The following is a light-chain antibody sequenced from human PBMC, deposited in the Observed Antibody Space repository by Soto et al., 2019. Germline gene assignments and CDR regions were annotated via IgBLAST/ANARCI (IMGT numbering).Light chain of an antibody. Sequence: EIVLTQSPGTLSFSPGERATLSCRASQSVSSFLAWYQQKPGQAPRLLIYAASSRATGSPDRFSGGGSGTDFTPTSSRLEPEDLAVYYCQQYGYSPITFGQGTRLEIK. CDR1: QSVSSF. CDR2: AAS. CDR3: QQYGYSPIT. J-gene: IGKJ5*01. V-gene: IGKV3-20*01.